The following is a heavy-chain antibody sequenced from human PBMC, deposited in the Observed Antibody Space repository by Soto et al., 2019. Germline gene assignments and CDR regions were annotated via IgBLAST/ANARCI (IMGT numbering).Heavy chain of an antibody. Sequence: GXSXKVSCKASGYTXTSYGISLVRQAPGQGLEWMGWISAYNCNTNYAQKLQVRVTITTDTSTRTAYMELRSLRSDDTSVYYFARGIYDFWSGYYTNHDAFDIWGQGTMGTVS. CDR3: ARGIYDFWSGYYTNHDAFDI. V-gene: IGHV1-18*01. D-gene: IGHD3-3*01. CDR2: ISAYNCNT. CDR1: GYTXTSYG. J-gene: IGHJ3*02.